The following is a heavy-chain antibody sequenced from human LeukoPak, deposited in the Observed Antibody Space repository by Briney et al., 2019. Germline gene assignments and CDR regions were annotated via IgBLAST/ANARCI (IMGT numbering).Heavy chain of an antibody. CDR3: ARGGAAAARKRGVDY. Sequence: GGSLRLSCTASGFTFSSYWMSWVRQAPGKGLEWVASIKQDGSDKFYVASVKGRFTISRDNAKNSLYLQMNSLRAEDTAVYYCARGGAAAARKRGVDYWGQGTLVTVSS. CDR1: GFTFSSYW. V-gene: IGHV3-7*01. D-gene: IGHD6-13*01. CDR2: IKQDGSDK. J-gene: IGHJ4*02.